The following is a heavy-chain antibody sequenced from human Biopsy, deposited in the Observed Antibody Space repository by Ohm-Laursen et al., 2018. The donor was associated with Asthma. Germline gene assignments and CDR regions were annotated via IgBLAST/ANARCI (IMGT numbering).Heavy chain of an antibody. D-gene: IGHD1-26*01. Sequence: ASVQVSCKPSGYTFTSYGISWVRQAPGQGLEWMGWISASNGNTNYAQKLQGRVTMNTDTSTSTAYMELRSLRSEDMAVYYCARAGALIVGATMGYWGQGTLVTVSS. V-gene: IGHV1-18*03. CDR3: ARAGALIVGATMGY. CDR2: ISASNGNT. J-gene: IGHJ4*02. CDR1: GYTFTSYG.